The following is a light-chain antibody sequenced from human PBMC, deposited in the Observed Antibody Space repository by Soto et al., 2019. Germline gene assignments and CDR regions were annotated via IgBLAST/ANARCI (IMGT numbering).Light chain of an antibody. CDR3: QQSYSTPRA. CDR2: AAS. V-gene: IGKV1-39*01. Sequence: DIQMTQSPSSLSASVGDRVTITCRASQTISNLVNWYQQKPGKAPRLLIYAASSLQSGVPSRFSGSGSGTDFTLTISSLQPDDLATYYCQQSYSTPRAFGQGTKVEIK. J-gene: IGKJ1*01. CDR1: QTISNL.